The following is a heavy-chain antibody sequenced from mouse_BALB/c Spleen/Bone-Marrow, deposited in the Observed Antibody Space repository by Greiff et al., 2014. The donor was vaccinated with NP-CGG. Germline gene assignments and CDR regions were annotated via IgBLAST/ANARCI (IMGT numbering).Heavy chain of an antibody. Sequence: DLVKPGASVKLSCKASGYTFTSYWINWIKQRPGQGLEWIGRIAPGSGSTYYNEMFKGKATLTVDTSSYIQLSSLSSEDSAVYFCARFPIYYGNHGAMDYWGQGTPVTVSS. D-gene: IGHD2-1*01. CDR1: GYTFTSYW. CDR3: ARFPIYYGNHGAMDY. V-gene: IGHV1S41*01. CDR2: IAPGSGST. J-gene: IGHJ4*01.